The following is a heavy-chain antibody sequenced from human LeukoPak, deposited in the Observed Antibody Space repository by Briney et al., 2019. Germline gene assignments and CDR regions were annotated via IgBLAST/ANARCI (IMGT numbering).Heavy chain of an antibody. CDR1: GYTFTSYA. CDR3: ARLGVAGDPSSAEYFQH. CDR2: ISLYNPKT. J-gene: IGHJ1*01. D-gene: IGHD6-19*01. Sequence: ASVKVSCKASGYTFTSYAITWVRQAPGQALDWMGWISLYNPKTNYAQKFQGRVTMTTHTSQSTAYMELMSLRSDDTAVYYCARLGVAGDPSSAEYFQHWGQGTLVIVSS. V-gene: IGHV1-18*01.